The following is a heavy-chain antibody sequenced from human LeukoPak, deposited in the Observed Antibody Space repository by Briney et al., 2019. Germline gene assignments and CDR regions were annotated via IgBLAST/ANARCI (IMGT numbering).Heavy chain of an antibody. Sequence: GSLRLSCAASGFTFSDYYMSWICQAPGKGLEWVSYISSSSSYTNYADSVKDRFTISRDNAKNSLYLQMNSLRAEDTAVYYCARGRYCSGGSCWRGMDVWGQGTTVTVSS. CDR1: GFTFSDYY. V-gene: IGHV3-11*06. J-gene: IGHJ6*02. CDR3: ARGRYCSGGSCWRGMDV. D-gene: IGHD2-15*01. CDR2: ISSSSSYT.